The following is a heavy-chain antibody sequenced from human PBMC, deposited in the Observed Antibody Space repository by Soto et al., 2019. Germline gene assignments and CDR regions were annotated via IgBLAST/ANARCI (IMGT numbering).Heavy chain of an antibody. J-gene: IGHJ4*02. Sequence: EVQLVESGGGLVQPGGSLKLSCAASGFTFSGSAMHWVRQASGKGLEWVGRIRSKGNSYATAYAASVRGRFTISRDDSKNTAYLQMDRLKTEDTAVYYCTSLTHYGDYVVAAYWGQGTLVTVSS. CDR1: GFTFSGSA. D-gene: IGHD4-17*01. V-gene: IGHV3-73*02. CDR2: IRSKGNSYAT. CDR3: TSLTHYGDYVVAAY.